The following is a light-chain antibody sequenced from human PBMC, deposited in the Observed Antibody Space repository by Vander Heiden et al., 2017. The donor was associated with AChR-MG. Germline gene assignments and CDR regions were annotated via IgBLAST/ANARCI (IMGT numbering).Light chain of an antibody. Sequence: EIGMTQSPATLSVSPGERVTLSCRSSQSVGTNIAWYQQIPGQAPRLLIYGVSTRATGIPARFSGSGSGTEFTLTISSLQSEDYAMYYCQRYKDWPLFGRGTKLEI. CDR1: QSVGTN. CDR2: GVS. CDR3: QRYKDWPL. J-gene: IGKJ2*01. V-gene: IGKV3-15*01.